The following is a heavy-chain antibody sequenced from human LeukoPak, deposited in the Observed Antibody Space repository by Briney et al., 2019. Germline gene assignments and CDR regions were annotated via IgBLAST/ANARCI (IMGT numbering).Heavy chain of an antibody. V-gene: IGHV3-33*03. CDR2: VWNDGSNQ. CDR3: AKDRYCTSSTCQVFDI. Sequence: GGSLRLSCATSGFTFSSYGMHWVRQAPGKGLEWVAIVWNDGSNQYYSDSVKGRFSISRDNSKNILNLQMNSLRAEDTAVYYCAKDRYCTSSTCQVFDIWGQGTMVTVSS. CDR1: GFTFSSYG. J-gene: IGHJ3*02. D-gene: IGHD2-2*01.